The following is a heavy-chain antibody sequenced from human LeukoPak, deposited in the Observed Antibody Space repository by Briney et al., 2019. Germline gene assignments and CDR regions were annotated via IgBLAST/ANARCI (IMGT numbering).Heavy chain of an antibody. Sequence: GGSLRLSCAASGFTFSSYAMSWVRQAPGKGLEWVSAIRGSGGSTYYDASVKGRFTISRDNSKNTLYLQMNSLRAEDTAVYYCAKGDDSSGYWNCYYYGMDVWGQGTTVTVSS. CDR2: IRGSGGST. J-gene: IGHJ6*02. D-gene: IGHD3-22*01. CDR3: AKGDDSSGYWNCYYYGMDV. V-gene: IGHV3-23*01. CDR1: GFTFSSYA.